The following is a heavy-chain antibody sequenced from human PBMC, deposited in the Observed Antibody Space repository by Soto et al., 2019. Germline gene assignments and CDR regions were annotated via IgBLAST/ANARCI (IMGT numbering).Heavy chain of an antibody. V-gene: IGHV4-34*01. Sequence: QVQLQQWGAGLLKPSETLSLTCTVNGGSLTGYYWSWIRQPPGKGLEWIGEVKDGGSTNCSPSLRGRVSISADTSKNHFSLRLNSVTAADTAVYFCARGQEGIVATHWDQGALVTVSS. D-gene: IGHD5-12*01. J-gene: IGHJ4*02. CDR2: VKDGGST. CDR3: ARGQEGIVATH. CDR1: GGSLTGYY.